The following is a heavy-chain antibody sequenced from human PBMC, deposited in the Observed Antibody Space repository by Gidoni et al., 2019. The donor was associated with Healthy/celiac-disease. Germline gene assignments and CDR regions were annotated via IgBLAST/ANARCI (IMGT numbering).Heavy chain of an antibody. CDR1: GFTFDAYA. V-gene: IGHV3-9*01. J-gene: IGHJ4*02. CDR2: ISWNSGSI. D-gene: IGHD3-10*01. Sequence: EVQLVESGGGLVQPGRSLRLSCAASGFTFDAYAMPWVRQAPGKGLEWVSGISWNSGSIGYADSVKGRFTISRDNAKNSLYLQMNSLRAEDTALYYCAKAPGGYYGSGSSFMYYFDYWGQGTLVTVSS. CDR3: AKAPGGYYGSGSSFMYYFDY.